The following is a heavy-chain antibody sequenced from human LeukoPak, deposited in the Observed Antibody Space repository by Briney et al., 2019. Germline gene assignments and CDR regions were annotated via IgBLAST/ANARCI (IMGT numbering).Heavy chain of an antibody. J-gene: IGHJ4*02. CDR1: GFTLSHNY. Sequence: GGSLRLSCVASGFTLSHNYMSWVRQAPGKGLEWVSVINSGGKIYYADSVKGRFTISRDNSKNTLHLQMNSLRTEDTAVYYCARDRNYNKNSGYLDYFDYWGQGTLVTVSS. CDR3: ARDRNYNKNSGYLDYFDY. CDR2: INSGGKI. V-gene: IGHV3-66*02. D-gene: IGHD3-22*01.